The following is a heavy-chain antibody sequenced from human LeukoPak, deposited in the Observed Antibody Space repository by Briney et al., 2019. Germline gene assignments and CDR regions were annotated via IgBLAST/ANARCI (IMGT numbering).Heavy chain of an antibody. CDR2: INPNSGGT. CDR3: ARGLRLRLGELTPGFDY. V-gene: IGHV1-2*06. J-gene: IGHJ4*02. Sequence: GASVKVSCKASGYTFTGYYMHWVRQAPGQGLEWMGRINPNSGGTNYAQKFQGRVTMTRDTSISTAYMELSRLRSDDTAVYYCARGLRLRLGELTPGFDYWGQGTLVTVSS. D-gene: IGHD3-16*01. CDR1: GYTFTGYY.